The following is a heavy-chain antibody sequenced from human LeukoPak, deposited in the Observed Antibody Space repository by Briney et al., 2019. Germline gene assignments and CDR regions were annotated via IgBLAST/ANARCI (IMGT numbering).Heavy chain of an antibody. CDR2: IDLSSTYI. V-gene: IGHV3-21*01. J-gene: IGHJ4*02. CDR1: RFTFSTYT. Sequence: GGSLRLSCSAARFTFSTYTMNWVRQAPGRGLEWISSIDLSSTYIYYADSVKGRFTISRDNAKNSLYLQMNSLRAEDTAVYYCARDRVPYSSGWRMDYWGQGTLVTVSS. CDR3: ARDRVPYSSGWRMDY. D-gene: IGHD6-19*01.